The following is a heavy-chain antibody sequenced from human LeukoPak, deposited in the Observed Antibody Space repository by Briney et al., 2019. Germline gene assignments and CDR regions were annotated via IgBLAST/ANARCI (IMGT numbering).Heavy chain of an antibody. CDR3: AKDQRY. Sequence: GGSLSLSCPADSFTFSSYAMSWVRQAPGKELEWVSSISGSGITTYYAASVKGRFTISRDNSKKTLYLQMNSLRAEDTAVYYSAKDQRYWGQGTLVTVSS. CDR1: SFTFSSYA. V-gene: IGHV3-23*01. CDR2: ISGSGITT. J-gene: IGHJ4*02.